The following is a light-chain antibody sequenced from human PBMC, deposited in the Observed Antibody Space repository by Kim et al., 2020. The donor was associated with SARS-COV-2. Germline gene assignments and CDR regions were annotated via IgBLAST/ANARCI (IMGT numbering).Light chain of an antibody. Sequence: ASVGARVTITCRASQVIGSRLGWYQQKPGKAPKLLIYAASNLQNGVPSRFSGSGSGTEFTLTISSLQPDDSATYYCHQATSFPVTFGQGTRLEIK. V-gene: IGKV1-12*01. CDR1: QVIGSR. CDR3: HQATSFPVT. J-gene: IGKJ5*01. CDR2: AAS.